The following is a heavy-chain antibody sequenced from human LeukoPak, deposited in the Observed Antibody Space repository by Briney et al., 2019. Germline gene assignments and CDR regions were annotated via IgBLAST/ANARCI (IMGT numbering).Heavy chain of an antibody. V-gene: IGHV3-30*02. CDR1: GFTLSPYA. CDR3: TKNTGSQVGPGGS. D-gene: IGHD1-26*01. Sequence: PGMSLRLSCAASGFTLSPYAMHGVRPAPGKGLEWVAVIRSDATTTQYADSVKGRFTISRDNSQNTVSLQMDSLRPEDTAVYYCTKNTGSQVGPGGSWGQGTLVTVSS. CDR2: IRSDATTT. J-gene: IGHJ5*02.